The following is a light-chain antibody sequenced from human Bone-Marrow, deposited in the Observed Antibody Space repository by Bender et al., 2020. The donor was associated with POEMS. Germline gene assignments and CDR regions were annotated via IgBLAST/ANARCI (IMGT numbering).Light chain of an antibody. Sequence: SYELTQPPSMSVSPGQTASITCSGDKLGDKYVCWYQQKPGQSPLLLIYQDSQRPSGIPERFAGSNSGTTATLTISGTQAMDEADYYCQSWDSNMRVFGGGTKLSIL. CDR3: QSWDSNMRV. J-gene: IGLJ3*02. CDR1: KLGDKY. V-gene: IGLV3-1*01. CDR2: QDS.